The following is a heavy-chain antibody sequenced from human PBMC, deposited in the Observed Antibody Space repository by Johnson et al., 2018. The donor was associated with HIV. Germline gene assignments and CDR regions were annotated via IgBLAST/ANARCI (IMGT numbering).Heavy chain of an antibody. D-gene: IGHD3-22*01. J-gene: IGHJ3*02. CDR1: GFTFSSYA. V-gene: IGHV3-30*14. CDR3: ARGGNCYDSSGYWDDALDI. CDR2: ISYDGSNK. Sequence: QVQLVESGGGVVQPGRSLRLSCAASGFTFSSYAMHWVRQAPGKGLEWVAVISYDGSNKYYADSVKGRFTISRDNSENTLYLQMNRLRAEDTAVDYCARGGNCYDSSGYWDDALDIWGKGTMVTVSS.